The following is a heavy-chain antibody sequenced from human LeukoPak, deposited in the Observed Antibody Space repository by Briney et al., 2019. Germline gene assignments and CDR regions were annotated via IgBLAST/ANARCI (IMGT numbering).Heavy chain of an antibody. CDR1: GGTFSSYT. D-gene: IGHD2-2*01. V-gene: IGHV1-69*02. Sequence: SVKVSCKASGGTFSSYTISWVRQAPGQGLKWMGRIIPILGIANYAQKFQGRVTITADKYTSTAYMELSSLRSEDTAVYCCASYQSSTNFDYWGQGTLVTVSS. J-gene: IGHJ4*02. CDR2: IIPILGIA. CDR3: ASYQSSTNFDY.